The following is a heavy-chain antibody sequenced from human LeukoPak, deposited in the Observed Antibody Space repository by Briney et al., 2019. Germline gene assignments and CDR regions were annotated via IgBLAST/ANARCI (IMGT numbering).Heavy chain of an antibody. CDR3: ATWSGAAAGRSDY. D-gene: IGHD6-13*01. CDR1: GFTFTNYA. CDR2: ITSSSGTL. V-gene: IGHV3-48*04. Sequence: PGGSLRLSCAASGFTFTNYAMIWVRQAPGKGLEWLSYITSSSGTLFYADSVKGRFTISRDNAKNSLYLQMNSLRADDSALYYCATWSGAAAGRSDYWGQGTLVTVSS. J-gene: IGHJ4*02.